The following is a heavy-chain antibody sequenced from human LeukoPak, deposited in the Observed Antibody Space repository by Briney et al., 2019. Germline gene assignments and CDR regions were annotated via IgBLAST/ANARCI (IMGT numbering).Heavy chain of an antibody. V-gene: IGHV3-48*04. CDR3: ARDTRGESDY. Sequence: GGSLRLSCAASGFTFSSYSMNWVRQAPGKGLEWVSFISGSSSIIHYADSVKGRFTISRDNAKNSLYLHMNSLRAEDTAMYYCARDTRGESDYWGHGTLVTVSS. J-gene: IGHJ4*01. CDR2: ISGSSSII. CDR1: GFTFSSYS. D-gene: IGHD2-2*01.